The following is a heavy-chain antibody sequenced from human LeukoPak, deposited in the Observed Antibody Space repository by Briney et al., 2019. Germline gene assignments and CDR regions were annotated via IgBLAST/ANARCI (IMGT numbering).Heavy chain of an antibody. CDR3: ARPRAFDYVWGSYRNYYFDY. CDR1: GGSISSGSYY. CDR2: IYTSGST. J-gene: IGHJ4*02. D-gene: IGHD3-16*01. V-gene: IGHV4-61*02. Sequence: SETLSLTCTVSGGSISSGSYYWSWIRQPAGKGLEWIGRIYTSGSTNYNPSLKSRVTISVDTSKNQFSLKLSSVTAADTAVYYCARPRAFDYVWGSYRNYYFDYWGQGTLVTVSS.